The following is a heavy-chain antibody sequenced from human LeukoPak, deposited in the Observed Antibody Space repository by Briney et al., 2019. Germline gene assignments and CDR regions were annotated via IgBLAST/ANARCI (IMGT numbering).Heavy chain of an antibody. V-gene: IGHV1-69*05. CDR3: ARGLSDIVATIYYFDY. J-gene: IGHJ4*02. CDR1: GGTFSSYA. D-gene: IGHD5-12*01. CDR2: IIPIFGTA. Sequence: SVKVSCKASGGTFSSYAISRVRQAPGQGLEWMGGIIPIFGTANYAQKFQGRVTITTDESTSTAYMELSSLRSEDTAVYYCARGLSDIVATIYYFDYWGQGTLVTVSS.